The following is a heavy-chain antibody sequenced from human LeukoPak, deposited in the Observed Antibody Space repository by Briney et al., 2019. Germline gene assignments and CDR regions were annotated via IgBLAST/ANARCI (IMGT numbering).Heavy chain of an antibody. Sequence: PSETLSLTCTVSGGSISSYYWSWIRQPAGKGLEWIGRIYTSGSTNYNPSLKSRVTMSVDTSKNQFSLKLSSVTAADTAVYYCARDRVCIAVAGTAQVYYYMDVWGQGTMVTVSS. D-gene: IGHD6-19*01. CDR2: IYTSGST. CDR3: ARDRVCIAVAGTAQVYYYMDV. V-gene: IGHV4-4*07. CDR1: GGSISSYY. J-gene: IGHJ6*03.